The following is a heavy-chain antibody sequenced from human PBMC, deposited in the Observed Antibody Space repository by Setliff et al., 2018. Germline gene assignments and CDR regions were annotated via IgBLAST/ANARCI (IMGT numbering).Heavy chain of an antibody. V-gene: IGHV4-31*03. CDR2: IYYSGST. D-gene: IGHD3-22*01. CDR1: GGSISGGGYY. J-gene: IGHJ3*02. Sequence: PSETLSLTCTVSGGSISGGGYYWSWIRQHPRKGLERIGYIYYSGSTNYTPSLKSRVTLSVDTSRNHFSLKLNSVTAADTAVYYCARSGYYSIDAFDIWGQGTMVTVSS. CDR3: ARSGYYSIDAFDI.